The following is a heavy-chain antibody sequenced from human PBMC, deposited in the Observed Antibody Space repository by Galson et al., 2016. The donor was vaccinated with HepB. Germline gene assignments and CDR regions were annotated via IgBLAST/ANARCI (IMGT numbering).Heavy chain of an antibody. D-gene: IGHD2-2*01. CDR3: TRGYCAGTSCYPQFDP. V-gene: IGHV3-73*01. CDR1: GFTFSDSA. J-gene: IGHJ5*02. CDR2: IRSKADNSAA. Sequence: SLRLSCAASGFTFSDSAMHWVRQASAKGLEWVGRIRSKADNSAAAYAASVKGRFTISRDDSENTAYLQMNSLKIEDTAVYYCTRGYCAGTSCYPQFDPWGQGTLVTVSS.